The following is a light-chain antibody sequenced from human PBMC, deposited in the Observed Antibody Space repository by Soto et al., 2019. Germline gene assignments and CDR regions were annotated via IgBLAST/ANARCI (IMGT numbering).Light chain of an antibody. V-gene: IGLV1-40*01. CDR1: SSNIGAGYD. CDR2: GNS. J-gene: IGLJ3*02. CDR3: QSYDSSLSGWV. Sequence: QSVLTQPPSVSGAPGQRINISCTGSSSNIGAGYDVHWYQQLPGTAPKLLIYGNSNRPSGVPDRFSGSKSGTSASLAITGLQAEDEADYYRQSYDSSLSGWVFGGRTKLTVL.